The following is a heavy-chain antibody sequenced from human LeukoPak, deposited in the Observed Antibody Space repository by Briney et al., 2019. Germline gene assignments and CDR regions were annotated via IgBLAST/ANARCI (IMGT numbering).Heavy chain of an antibody. J-gene: IGHJ5*02. CDR3: ARNVVISPIPWFDP. CDR2: IYYSGST. Sequence: PSETLSLTCTVSGGSISSSSYYWGWIRQPPGKGLEWIGSIYYSGSTYYNPSLKSRVTISVDKSKNQFSLKLSSVTAADTAVYYCARNVVISPIPWFDPWGQGTLVTVSS. CDR1: GGSISSSSYY. V-gene: IGHV4-39*07. D-gene: IGHD3-22*01.